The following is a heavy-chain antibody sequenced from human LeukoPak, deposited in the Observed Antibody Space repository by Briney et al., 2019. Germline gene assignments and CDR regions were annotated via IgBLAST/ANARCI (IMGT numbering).Heavy chain of an antibody. D-gene: IGHD3-22*01. CDR1: GVSISSYY. J-gene: IGHJ3*02. Sequence: SETLSLTCTVSGVSISSYYWSWIRQPPGKGLEWIGYIKYSGSTNYNPSLKSRVTISVDTSKNQFSLKLSSVTAADTAVYFCARGSYDSKARDHAFDIWGQGAMVTVSS. CDR2: IKYSGST. V-gene: IGHV4-59*01. CDR3: ARGSYDSKARDHAFDI.